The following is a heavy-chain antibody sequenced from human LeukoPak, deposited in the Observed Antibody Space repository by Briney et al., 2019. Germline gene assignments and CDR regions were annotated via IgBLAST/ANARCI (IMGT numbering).Heavy chain of an antibody. CDR2: ITPIFGTA. D-gene: IGHD3-10*01. Sequence: SVKVSCKASGGTFSSYAISWVRQAPGQGLEWMGGITPIFGTANYAQKFQGRVTITADESTSTAYMELSSLRSEDTAVYYCASLQILLWFGELLYPQNWFDPWGQGTLVTVSS. V-gene: IGHV1-69*13. CDR3: ASLQILLWFGELLYPQNWFDP. J-gene: IGHJ5*02. CDR1: GGTFSSYA.